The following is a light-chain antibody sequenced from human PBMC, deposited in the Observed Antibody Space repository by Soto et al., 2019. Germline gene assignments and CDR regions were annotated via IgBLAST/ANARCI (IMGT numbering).Light chain of an antibody. Sequence: ELLLTQYPATLSLSPGGRATLSCRASQSVSSYLAWYQQKPGQAPRLLIYDASNRATGIPARFSGSGSGTDFTLTISSLEPEDLAVYYGQQRSNWPPIPFCQGTRLEI. CDR2: DAS. J-gene: IGKJ5*01. V-gene: IGKV3-11*01. CDR1: QSVSSY. CDR3: QQRSNWPPIP.